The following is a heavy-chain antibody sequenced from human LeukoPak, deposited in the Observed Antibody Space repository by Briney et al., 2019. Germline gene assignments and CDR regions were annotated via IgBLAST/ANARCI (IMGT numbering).Heavy chain of an antibody. Sequence: GGSLRLSCAASGFTFSNYWMHWVRQAPGKGLVWVSRIKSDGSSTNYADSVKGRFTISRDKAKNTLYLQMNSLRAEDTAVYYCARDRGSDDWFDPWGQGTRVTVSS. V-gene: IGHV3-74*01. CDR1: GFTFSNYW. CDR2: IKSDGSST. J-gene: IGHJ5*02. D-gene: IGHD6-25*01. CDR3: ARDRGSDDWFDP.